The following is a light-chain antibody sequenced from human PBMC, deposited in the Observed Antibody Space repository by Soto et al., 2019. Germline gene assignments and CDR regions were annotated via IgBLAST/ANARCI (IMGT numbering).Light chain of an antibody. CDR1: QSLLHSNGYNY. J-gene: IGKJ1*01. Sequence: DNVMTQSPLSLPVTPGEPASISCRSSQSLLHSNGYNYLDWYLQRPGQSPQLLIYLGSNRASGVPDRFSGSASGTDFTLKISRVEAEDVGVYYCMQALQTQWTFGQGTKVEIK. V-gene: IGKV2-28*01. CDR2: LGS. CDR3: MQALQTQWT.